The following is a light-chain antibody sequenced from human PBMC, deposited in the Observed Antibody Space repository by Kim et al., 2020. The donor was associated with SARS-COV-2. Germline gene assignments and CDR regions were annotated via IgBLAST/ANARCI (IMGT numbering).Light chain of an antibody. Sequence: PEQRVTISCTGSSSNIGAGYDVHWYQQLPGTAPKLLSYGNSNRPSGVPDRFSGSKSGTSASLAITGLQAEDEADYYCQSYDSSLRVFGGGTQLTVL. J-gene: IGLJ2*01. CDR3: QSYDSSLRV. CDR2: GNS. V-gene: IGLV1-40*01. CDR1: SSNIGAGYD.